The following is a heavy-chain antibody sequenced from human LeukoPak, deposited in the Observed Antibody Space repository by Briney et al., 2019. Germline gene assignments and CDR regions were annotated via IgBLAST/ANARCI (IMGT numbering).Heavy chain of an antibody. CDR2: IYYSGST. J-gene: IGHJ6*03. V-gene: IGHV4-59*11. Sequence: PSETLSLTCTASGGSISSHYWSWIRQPPGKGLEWIGYIYYSGSTNYNPSLKSRVTISVDTSKNQFSLKLSSVTAADTAVYYCARVASDYDFWSVNYYYYMDVWGKGTTVTVSS. CDR1: GGSISSHY. D-gene: IGHD3-3*01. CDR3: ARVASDYDFWSVNYYYYMDV.